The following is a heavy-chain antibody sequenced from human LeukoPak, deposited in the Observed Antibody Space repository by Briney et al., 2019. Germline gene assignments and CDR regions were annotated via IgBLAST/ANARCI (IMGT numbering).Heavy chain of an antibody. J-gene: IGHJ4*02. D-gene: IGHD3-10*01. CDR2: IYSGGST. CDR3: ARDGSYYGSGSYDY. CDR1: VFTVSSNY. V-gene: IGHV3-53*01. Sequence: GGSLRLSCAASVFTVSSNYMSWVRQAPGKGLEWVSVIYSGGSTYYADSVKGRFTISRDNSKNTLYLQMNSLRAEDTAVYYCARDGSYYGSGSYDYWGQGTLVTVSS.